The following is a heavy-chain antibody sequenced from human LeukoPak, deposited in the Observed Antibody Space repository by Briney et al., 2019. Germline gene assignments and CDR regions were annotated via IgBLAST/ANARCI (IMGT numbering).Heavy chain of an antibody. CDR3: ARDFEYSSSDY. CDR2: INPNSGGT. J-gene: IGHJ4*02. CDR1: GYTFTGYY. V-gene: IGHV1-2*06. D-gene: IGHD6-6*01. Sequence: ASVKVSCKASGYTFTGYYMHWLRQAPGQGLEWMGRINPNSGGTNYAQKFQGRVTMTRDTSISTAYMELSRLRSDDAAVYYCARDFEYSSSDYWGQGTLVTVSS.